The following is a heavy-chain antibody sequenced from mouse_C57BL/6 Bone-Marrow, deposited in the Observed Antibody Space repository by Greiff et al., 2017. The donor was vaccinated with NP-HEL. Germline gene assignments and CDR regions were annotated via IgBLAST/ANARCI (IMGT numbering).Heavy chain of an antibody. V-gene: IGHV15-2*01. J-gene: IGHJ2*01. CDR3: AGGNGSCFDY. CDR2: ILPSIGRT. Sequence: VQLQQPGSELRSPGSSVKLSCKDFDSDVFPISYMSWVRQKPGHGFAWIGGILPSIGRTIYGEKFEDTTSLDADTLSNTAYLERNRLTSEDSASYYYAGGNGSCFDYWGQGTTLTVSS. CDR1: DSDVFPISY. D-gene: IGHD1-1*01.